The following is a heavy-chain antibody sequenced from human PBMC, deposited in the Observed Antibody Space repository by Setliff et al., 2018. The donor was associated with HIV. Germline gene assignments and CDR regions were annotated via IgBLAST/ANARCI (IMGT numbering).Heavy chain of an antibody. CDR2: ISAHNGNT. J-gene: IGHJ4*02. D-gene: IGHD2-2*02. Sequence: GASVKVSCKASGYAFTSQFMHWVRQAPGQGLEWMGWISAHNGNTNYAQKLQGRVTMTTDTSTSTAYMELRSLRSDDTAVYYCARDPGALYHPDYWGQGTLVTVSS. CDR1: GYAFTSQF. V-gene: IGHV1-18*01. CDR3: ARDPGALYHPDY.